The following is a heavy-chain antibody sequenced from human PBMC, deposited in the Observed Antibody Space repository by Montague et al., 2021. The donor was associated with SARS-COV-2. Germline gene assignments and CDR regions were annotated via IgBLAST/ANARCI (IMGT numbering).Heavy chain of an antibody. CDR3: ARYGSYFEH. Sequence: SETLSLTCTVSGGSIRSYYWSWIRQTPGKGLEWIGYIYYDGSTGYNPSLKSRVTMSVDSSKNQFSLRLSSVTAADTAVYYCARYGSYFEHWGQGTLVTVSS. CDR1: GGSIRSYY. V-gene: IGHV4-59*03. J-gene: IGHJ4*02. CDR2: IYYDGST. D-gene: IGHD1-26*01.